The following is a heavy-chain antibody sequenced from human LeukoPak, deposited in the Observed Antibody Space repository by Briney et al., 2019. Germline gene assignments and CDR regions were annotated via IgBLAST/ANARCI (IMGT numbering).Heavy chain of an antibody. V-gene: IGHV4-59*01. CDR3: ARGRYSYGGAVGDYFDY. CDR2: IYYSGST. CDR1: GGSISSYY. J-gene: IGHJ4*02. Sequence: PSETLSLTCTVSGGSISSYYWSWIRQPPGKGLEWIGYIYYSGSTNYNPSLKSRVTISVDTSKNQFSLKLSSVAAADTAVYHCARGRYSYGGAVGDYFDYWGQGTLVTVSS. D-gene: IGHD5-18*01.